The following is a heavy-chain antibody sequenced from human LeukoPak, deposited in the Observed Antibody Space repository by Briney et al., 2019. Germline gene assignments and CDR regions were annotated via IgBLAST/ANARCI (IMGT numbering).Heavy chain of an antibody. D-gene: IGHD1-20*01. J-gene: IGHJ6*02. Sequence: GGSLRLSCAASGFTFSSYWMSWVRQAPGKGLEWVANIKQDGSEKYYVDSVKGRFTISRDNAKNSLYLQMNSLRAEDTAVYYCARDHVLSSSRITGTSLYGMDVWGQGTTVTVSS. CDR1: GFTFSSYW. CDR3: ARDHVLSSSRITGTSLYGMDV. CDR2: IKQDGSEK. V-gene: IGHV3-7*01.